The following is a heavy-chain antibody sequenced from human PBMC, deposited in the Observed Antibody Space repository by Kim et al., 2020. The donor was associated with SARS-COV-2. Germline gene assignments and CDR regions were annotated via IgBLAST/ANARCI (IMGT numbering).Heavy chain of an antibody. D-gene: IGHD5-12*01. J-gene: IGHJ4*02. Sequence: VKGRFTISRENAKNSLYLQMNSLRAEDTAVYYCARERDPRSIYSGYDYGYWGQGTLVTVSS. V-gene: IGHV3-11*01. CDR3: ARERDPRSIYSGYDYGY.